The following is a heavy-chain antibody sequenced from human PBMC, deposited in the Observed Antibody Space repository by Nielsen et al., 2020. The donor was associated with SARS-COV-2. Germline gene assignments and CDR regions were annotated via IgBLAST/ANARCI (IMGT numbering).Heavy chain of an antibody. J-gene: IGHJ3*02. CDR2: IYYSGST. Sequence: SETLSLTCAVYGGSFSGYYWSWIRQHPGKGLEWIGYIYYSGSTNYNPSLKSRVTISVDTSKNQFSLKLSSVTAADTAVYYCARAGGDDSSGYYPDAFDIWGQGTMVTVSS. CDR1: GGSFSGYY. CDR3: ARAGGDDSSGYYPDAFDI. D-gene: IGHD3-22*01. V-gene: IGHV4-59*01.